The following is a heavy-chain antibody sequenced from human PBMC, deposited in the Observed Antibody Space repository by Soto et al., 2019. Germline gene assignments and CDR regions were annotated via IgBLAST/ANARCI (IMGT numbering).Heavy chain of an antibody. CDR1: GGSINSGVYH. CDR3: ARGSTIYGLDV. CDR2: IYYSGKT. J-gene: IGHJ6*02. Sequence: PSETLSLTCSVSGGSINSGVYHWTWIRQHPEKGLEWIGYIYYSGKTFSNPSLRSLLTMSVDMTKKHFSLKLRSVTAADTAVYYCARGSTIYGLDVWGQGTTVTVSS. V-gene: IGHV4-30-4*08.